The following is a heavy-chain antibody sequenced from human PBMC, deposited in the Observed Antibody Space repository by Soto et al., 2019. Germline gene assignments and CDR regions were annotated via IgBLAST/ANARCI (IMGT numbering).Heavy chain of an antibody. J-gene: IGHJ3*01. Sequence: QVQLQESGPGLVKPSETLTLTCTVSGGSLSSNSKYWGWWGWIRQPPGKGLEWIASISYSGYTHYNPSLQRRVTISVDTSNNQFSLKLTSVTAADTAVFYCARQLGQWMWAFDFWGQGTMVIVSS. CDR3: ARQLGQWMWAFDF. D-gene: IGHD6-19*01. V-gene: IGHV4-39*01. CDR2: ISYSGYT. CDR1: GGSLSSNSKY.